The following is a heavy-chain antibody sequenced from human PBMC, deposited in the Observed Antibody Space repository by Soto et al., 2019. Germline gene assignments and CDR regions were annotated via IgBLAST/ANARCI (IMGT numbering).Heavy chain of an antibody. CDR3: TRRGDGSGSLDS. J-gene: IGHJ4*02. CDR2: IYYSGST. CDR1: RGSMSSYY. Sequence: QVQLQESGPGLVKPSETLSLTCTVSRGSMSSYYWSWIRQTPGKGLEWIGYIYYSGSTNYNPSLKSRVTISVDKSNNQFSLKLTSLTAADTAVYFCTRRGDGSGSLDSWGQGTLVTVFS. V-gene: IGHV4-59*12. D-gene: IGHD3-10*01.